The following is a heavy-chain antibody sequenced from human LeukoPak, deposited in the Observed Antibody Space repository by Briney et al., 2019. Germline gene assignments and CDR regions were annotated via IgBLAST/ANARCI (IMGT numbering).Heavy chain of an antibody. D-gene: IGHD3-22*01. J-gene: IGHJ4*02. V-gene: IGHV3-48*02. CDR2: ISSSSSTI. CDR3: ARDETYYYDSSGYGDC. Sequence: GSLRFSCAASGFTFSSYSMNWVRQAPGKGLEWVSYISSSSSTIYYADSVKGRFTISRDNAKNSLYLQMNSLRDEDTAVYYCARDETYYYDSSGYGDCWGQGTLVTVSS. CDR1: GFTFSSYS.